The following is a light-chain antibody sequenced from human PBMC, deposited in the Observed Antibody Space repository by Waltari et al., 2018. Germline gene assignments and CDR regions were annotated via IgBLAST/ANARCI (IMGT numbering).Light chain of an antibody. V-gene: IGLV2-23*01. J-gene: IGLJ3*02. CDR3: CSYVRNVTWV. CDR2: EDS. CDR1: SSDVGGYSF. Sequence: QSALTQPASVSGSPGQSITLSCIGTSSDVGGYSFVSWYQQHPGKATKLMIYEDSKRPAGVSNRLSGLKTGNTASLTISGLQAEDEADYYCCSYVRNVTWVFGGGTKLTVL.